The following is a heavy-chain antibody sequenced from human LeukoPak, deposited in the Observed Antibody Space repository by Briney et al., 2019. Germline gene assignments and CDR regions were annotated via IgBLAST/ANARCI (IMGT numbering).Heavy chain of an antibody. CDR3: ARGHSFDP. Sequence: SETLSLTCAVYGGSLSGYYWSWIRQPPGKGLEWIGEINHSGSTNYNPSLKSRVTISVDTSKNQFSLKLSSVTAADTAVYYCARGHSFDPWGQGTLVTVSS. CDR1: GGSLSGYY. V-gene: IGHV4-34*01. CDR2: INHSGST. J-gene: IGHJ5*02.